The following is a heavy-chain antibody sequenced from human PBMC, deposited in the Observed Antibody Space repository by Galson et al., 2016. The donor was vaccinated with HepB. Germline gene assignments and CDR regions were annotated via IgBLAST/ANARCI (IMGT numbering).Heavy chain of an antibody. J-gene: IGHJ6*02. Sequence: SLRLSCAASGFTFSSYGMNWVRQAPGKGLEWVSFISSSSSYIHYADSVTGRFTISRDNAKNSLYLQMNSLRAEDPAVYYCAREKVVYRTTSFNDGMDVWGLGTTVTVSS. D-gene: IGHD2-8*02. V-gene: IGHV3-21*01. CDR1: GFTFSSYG. CDR2: ISSSSSYI. CDR3: AREKVVYRTTSFNDGMDV.